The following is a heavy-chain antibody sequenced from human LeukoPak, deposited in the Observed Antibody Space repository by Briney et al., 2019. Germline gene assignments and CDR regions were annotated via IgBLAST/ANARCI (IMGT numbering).Heavy chain of an antibody. D-gene: IGHD1-26*01. CDR1: GFPFSSYW. CDR2: KKQDGREK. J-gene: IGHJ4*02. Sequence: GSLRLSCAAPGFPFSSYWMSWVRQAPGRGLEWVANKKQDGREKYYVASVKGRFPISRDNAKNSLYLKMNSLGATDTAVYYFARDTRWEVLTIDYWGQGTLVTVSS. V-gene: IGHV3-7*01. CDR3: ARDTRWEVLTIDY.